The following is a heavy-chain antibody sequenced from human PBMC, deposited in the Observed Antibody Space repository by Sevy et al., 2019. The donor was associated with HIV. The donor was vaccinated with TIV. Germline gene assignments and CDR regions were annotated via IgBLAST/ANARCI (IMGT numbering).Heavy chain of an antibody. Sequence: SETLSLTCTVSGGSVSSGSYYWSWIRQPPGKGLEWIGYIYYSGSTNYNPSLKSRVTISVDTSKNQFSLKLSSVTAADTAVDYCARDQVVTITYYYYGMDVWGQGTTVTVSS. J-gene: IGHJ6*02. CDR3: ARDQVVTITYYYYGMDV. V-gene: IGHV4-61*01. D-gene: IGHD3-9*01. CDR2: IYYSGST. CDR1: GGSVSSGSYY.